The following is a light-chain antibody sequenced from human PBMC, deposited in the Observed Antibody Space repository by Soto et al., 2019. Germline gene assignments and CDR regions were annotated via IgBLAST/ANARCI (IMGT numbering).Light chain of an antibody. J-gene: IGKJ2*01. V-gene: IGKV3-20*01. CDR3: QQSANSPVT. Sequence: TVLTQSPGTLSLYPGERATLSCRASQSVSSTYVSWYQQKPGQAPRLLIFGASSRATGIPDRFSGSGSGTDFTLTISRLEPEDFAVYYCQQSANSPVTFGQGTKLEIK. CDR1: QSVSSTY. CDR2: GAS.